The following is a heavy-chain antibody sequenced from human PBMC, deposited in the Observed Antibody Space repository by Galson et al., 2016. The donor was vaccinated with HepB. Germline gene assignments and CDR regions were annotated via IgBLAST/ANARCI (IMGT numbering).Heavy chain of an antibody. Sequence: TLSLTCAVSRASVTSGGYYWTWFRQHPVKGLEWIGYNYNGGTSYYAPSLRSRVTISVDTSKNELSMRLNSVTAADTGVYYCATKAGYTTGWGFWGQGTLVTVSS. CDR3: ATKAGYTTGWGF. CDR1: RASVTSGGYY. CDR2: NYNGGTS. J-gene: IGHJ4*02. V-gene: IGHV4-31*11. D-gene: IGHD6-25*01.